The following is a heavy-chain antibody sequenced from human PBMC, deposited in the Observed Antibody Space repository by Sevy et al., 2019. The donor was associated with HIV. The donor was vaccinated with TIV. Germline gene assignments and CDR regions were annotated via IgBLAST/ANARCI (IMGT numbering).Heavy chain of an antibody. D-gene: IGHD6-13*01. J-gene: IGHJ4*02. CDR1: GYTFTSYD. V-gene: IGHV1-8*01. CDR3: ARVRRGSSWGYCFDY. Sequence: ASVKVSCKASGYTFTSYDINWVRQATGQGREWMGWMNPNSGNTGYAQKFQGRVTMTRNTSISTAYMELSSLRSEDTAVYYCARVRRGSSWGYCFDYWGQGTLVTVSS. CDR2: MNPNSGNT.